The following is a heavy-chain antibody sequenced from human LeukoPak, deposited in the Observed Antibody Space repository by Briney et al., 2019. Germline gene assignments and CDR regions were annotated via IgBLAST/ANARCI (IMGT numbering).Heavy chain of an antibody. V-gene: IGHV3-73*01. J-gene: IGHJ6*02. CDR3: TRHAPVGMQLWLDVEGDYGMDV. D-gene: IGHD5-18*01. CDR2: IRSKANSYAT. CDR1: GFTFSGSA. Sequence: GGSLRLSCAASGFTFSGSAMHWVRQASGKGLEWVGRIRSKANSYATAYAASVKGRFTISRDDSKNTAYLQMNSLKTEDTAVYYCTRHAPVGMQLWLDVEGDYGMDVWGQGTTVTVSS.